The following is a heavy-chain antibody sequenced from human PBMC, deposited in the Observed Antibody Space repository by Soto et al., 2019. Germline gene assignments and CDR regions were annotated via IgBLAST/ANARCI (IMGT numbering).Heavy chain of an antibody. Sequence: ASVKVSCKASGYTFTSYAMHWVRQAPGQRLEWMGWINAGNGNTKYSQKFQGRVTITRDTSASTAYMELSSLRSEDTAVYYCAREFDYYDFWSGSQPWGQGTLVTVSS. V-gene: IGHV1-3*01. CDR3: AREFDYYDFWSGSQP. D-gene: IGHD3-3*01. CDR2: INAGNGNT. J-gene: IGHJ5*02. CDR1: GYTFTSYA.